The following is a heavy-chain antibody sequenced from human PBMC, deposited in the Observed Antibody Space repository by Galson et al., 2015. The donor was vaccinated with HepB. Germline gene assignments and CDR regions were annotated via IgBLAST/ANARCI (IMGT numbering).Heavy chain of an antibody. CDR1: GFTFSDYY. Sequence: SLRLSCAASGFTFSDYYMSWIRQAPGKGLEWVSYISSSSYTNYADSVKGRFTISRDNAKNSLYLQMNSLRAEDTAVYYCARVQYQLLSSWFDPWGQGTLVTVSS. V-gene: IGHV3-11*06. D-gene: IGHD2-2*01. CDR2: ISSSSYT. CDR3: ARVQYQLLSSWFDP. J-gene: IGHJ5*02.